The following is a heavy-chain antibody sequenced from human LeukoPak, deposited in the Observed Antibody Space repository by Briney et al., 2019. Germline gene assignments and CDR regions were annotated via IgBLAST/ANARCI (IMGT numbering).Heavy chain of an antibody. J-gene: IGHJ3*02. CDR1: GFTFSSNY. V-gene: IGHV3-53*01. Sequence: GGSLRLSCAASGFTFSSNYMSWVRQAPGKGLEWVSVIYSGGSTYYADSVKGRFTISRDNSKNTLYLQMNSLRAEDTAVYYCARDHKQLDAFDIWGQGTMVTVSS. D-gene: IGHD6-13*01. CDR2: IYSGGST. CDR3: ARDHKQLDAFDI.